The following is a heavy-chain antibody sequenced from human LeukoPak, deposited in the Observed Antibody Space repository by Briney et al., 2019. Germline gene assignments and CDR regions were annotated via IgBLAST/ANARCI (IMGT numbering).Heavy chain of an antibody. CDR2: IRSKAYGGTT. CDR3: TSRDIVATTEGYYYYGMDV. J-gene: IGHJ6*02. V-gene: IGHV3-49*04. D-gene: IGHD5-12*01. CDR1: GFTFGDYA. Sequence: SGGSLRLSCTASGFTFGDYAMSWVRQAPGKGLEWVGFIRSKAYGGTTEYAASVKSRFTISRDDSKSIAYLQMNSLKTEDTAVYYCTSRDIVATTEGYYYYGMDVWGQGTTVTVSS.